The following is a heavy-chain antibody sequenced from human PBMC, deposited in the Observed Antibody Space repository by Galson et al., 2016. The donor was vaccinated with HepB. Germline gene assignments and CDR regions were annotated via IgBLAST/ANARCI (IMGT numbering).Heavy chain of an antibody. CDR2: IWYDGSKK. CDR1: GFTLSTYG. D-gene: IGHD3-16*01. CDR3: AREGVGQVGMDV. J-gene: IGHJ6*02. Sequence: SLRLSCAASGFTLSTYGMHWVRQAPGKGLEWVAFIWYDGSKKYYIESVKGRFIISRDNSKNTVYLQMNSLRAEDRAVYYWAREGVGQVGMDVWGQGTTVTVSS. V-gene: IGHV3-33*01.